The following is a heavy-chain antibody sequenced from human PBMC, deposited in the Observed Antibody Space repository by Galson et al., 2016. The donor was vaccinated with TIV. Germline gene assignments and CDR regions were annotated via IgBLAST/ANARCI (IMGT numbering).Heavy chain of an antibody. D-gene: IGHD5-12*01. Sequence: QSGAEVKKPGESLKISCKLSGYSFPSNWIAWVREMPGKGLEWMGIMYPADSDIRYSPTFQGQVTTSAAASISTTDLQWSSLKASDSAMYVCARAPGYSDYSYGYFGSWGQGTRVTVSS. CDR2: MYPADSDI. CDR1: GYSFPSNW. V-gene: IGHV5-51*03. CDR3: ARAPGYSDYSYGYFGS. J-gene: IGHJ4*02.